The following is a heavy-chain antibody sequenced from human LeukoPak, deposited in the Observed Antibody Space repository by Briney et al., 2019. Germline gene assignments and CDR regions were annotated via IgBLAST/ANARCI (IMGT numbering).Heavy chain of an antibody. CDR1: GGSISSYY. CDR3: ARNLQYFSPFDY. J-gene: IGHJ4*02. D-gene: IGHD3-9*01. Sequence: SETLSLTCTVSGGSISSYYWNWIRQPAGKGLEWIGRIYSSERTKYNPSLKSRVTMSVDTSKSQFSLKLSSVTAADTAVYYCARNLQYFSPFDYRGQGALVTVSS. V-gene: IGHV4-4*07. CDR2: IYSSERT.